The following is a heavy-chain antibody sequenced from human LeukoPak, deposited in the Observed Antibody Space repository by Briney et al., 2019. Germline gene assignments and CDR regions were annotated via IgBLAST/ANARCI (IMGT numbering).Heavy chain of an antibody. D-gene: IGHD3-22*01. V-gene: IGHV3-21*01. Sequence: GGSLRLSCAASGFTFSSYSMNWVRQAPGKGLEWVSSISSSSSYIYYADSVKGRFTISRDNAKNSLYLQTNSLRAEDTAVYYCARDKLPRYYYDSSGYYFDYWGQGTLVTVSS. CDR1: GFTFSSYS. CDR3: ARDKLPRYYYDSSGYYFDY. J-gene: IGHJ4*02. CDR2: ISSSSSYI.